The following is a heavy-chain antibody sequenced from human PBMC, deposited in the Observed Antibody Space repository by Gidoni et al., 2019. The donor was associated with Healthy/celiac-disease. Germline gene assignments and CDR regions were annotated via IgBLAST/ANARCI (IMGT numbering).Heavy chain of an antibody. CDR2: ISGSGGST. J-gene: IGHJ4*02. CDR1: GFPLSSYA. D-gene: IGHD2-21*02. CDR3: AKDRAVVTPWYFDY. V-gene: IGHV3-23*01. Sequence: EVQLLESGGGLVQPGGSLRLSCAASGFPLSSYAMSWVRQAPGKGLEWVSAISGSGGSTDYADSVKGRFTISRDNSKNTLYLQMNSLRAEDTAVYYCAKDRAVVTPWYFDYWGQGTLVTVSS.